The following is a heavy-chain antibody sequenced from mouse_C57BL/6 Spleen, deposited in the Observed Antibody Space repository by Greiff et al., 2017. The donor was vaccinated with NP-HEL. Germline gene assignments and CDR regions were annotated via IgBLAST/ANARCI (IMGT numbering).Heavy chain of an antibody. D-gene: IGHD2-5*01. J-gene: IGHJ2*01. V-gene: IGHV1-19*01. CDR1: GYTFTDYY. CDR3: ARLEYSNYVDY. Sequence: VQLQQSGPVLVKPGASVKMSCKASGYTFTDYYMNWVKQSHGKSLEWIGVINPYNGGTSYNQKFKGKATLTVDKSSSTAYMELNSLTSEDSAVYYCARLEYSNYVDYWGQGTTLTVSS. CDR2: INPYNGGT.